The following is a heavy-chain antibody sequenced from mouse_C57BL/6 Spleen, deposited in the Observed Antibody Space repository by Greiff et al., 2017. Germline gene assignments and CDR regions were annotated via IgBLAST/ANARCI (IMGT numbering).Heavy chain of an antibody. D-gene: IGHD2-5*01. V-gene: IGHV1-15*01. CDR2: IDPETGGT. CDR1: GYTFTDYE. CDR3: TRDSNYAMDY. Sequence: VHLVESGPELVKPGASVTLSCKASGYTFTDYEMHWVKQTPVHGLEWIGAIDPETGGTAYNQKFRGKAILTADKSSSTAYMELRSLTSEDSAVYYGTRDSNYAMDYWGQGTSVTVSS. J-gene: IGHJ4*01.